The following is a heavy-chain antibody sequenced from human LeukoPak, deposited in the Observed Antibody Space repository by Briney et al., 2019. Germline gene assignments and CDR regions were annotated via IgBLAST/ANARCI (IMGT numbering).Heavy chain of an antibody. CDR3: ARGPSGYHNT. V-gene: IGHV3-7*01. CDR1: GFTFSSYW. D-gene: IGHD5-12*01. CDR2: IKQDGSEK. J-gene: IGHJ4*02. Sequence: GGPLRLSCAASGFTFSSYWMSWVRQAPGKGLEGVGNIKQDGSEKYYVDYVKGRFTISRDNAKNSLYLQMNGLRAEDTAVYYCARGPSGYHNTGGQGTLVTVSS.